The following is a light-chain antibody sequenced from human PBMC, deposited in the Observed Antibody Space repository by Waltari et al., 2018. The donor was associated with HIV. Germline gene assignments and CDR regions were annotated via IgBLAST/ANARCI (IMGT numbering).Light chain of an antibody. V-gene: IGLV2-14*03. J-gene: IGLJ1*01. CDR3: SSYTSSSTLV. CDR2: DVT. CDR1: SSEVGGYNY. Sequence: QSALTQPASVPGSPGQSITISCTGTSSEVGGYNYVSWYQQHPGKAPKLMIYDVTNRPSGVSNRFSASKSGNTASLTISGLQAEDEADYYCSSYTSSSTLVFGTGTKVTAL.